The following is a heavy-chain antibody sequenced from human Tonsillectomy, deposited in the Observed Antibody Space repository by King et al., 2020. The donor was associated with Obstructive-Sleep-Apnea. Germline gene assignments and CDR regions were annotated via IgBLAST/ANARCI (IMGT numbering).Heavy chain of an antibody. D-gene: IGHD3-10*01. V-gene: IGHV4-31*03. J-gene: IGHJ3*02. Sequence: VQLQESGPGLVKPSQTLSLSCTVSGGSISSGGHYWSWIRQHPGKGLEWIGYIYYSGNTYYNPSLKSRVTLSVDTSKNQFSLNLSSVTAADTAVYFCARDLEVRGAPIDAFDIWGQGTMVTVSS. CDR2: IYYSGNT. CDR1: GGSISSGGHY. CDR3: ARDLEVRGAPIDAFDI.